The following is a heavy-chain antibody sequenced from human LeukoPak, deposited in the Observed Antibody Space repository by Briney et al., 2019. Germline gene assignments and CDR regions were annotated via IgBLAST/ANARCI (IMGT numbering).Heavy chain of an antibody. D-gene: IGHD5-18*01. CDR3: VRDRDSYGRRADH. V-gene: IGHV3-7*01. CDR1: GFTFSTYW. Sequence: GGSTSLSCAAPGFTFSTYWMSWVRQAPGKRLQWIANIKQDGSEKNYVDSVKCRFIISRDNVENSLYLQMNSLRVEDTAVYYCVRDRDSYGRRADHWGQGTLVTVAS. J-gene: IGHJ4*02. CDR2: IKQDGSEK.